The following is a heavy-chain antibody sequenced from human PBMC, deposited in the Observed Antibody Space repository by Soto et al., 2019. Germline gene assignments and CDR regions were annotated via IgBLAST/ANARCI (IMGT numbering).Heavy chain of an antibody. CDR1: GGSISSGDYY. J-gene: IGHJ4*02. CDR2: IYYSGST. D-gene: IGHD3-22*01. V-gene: IGHV4-30-4*01. CDR3: ARDVGYYDSSGYYYNDY. Sequence: QVQLQESGPGLVKPSQTLSLTCTVSGGSISSGDYYWSWIRQPPGKGLGWIGYIYYSGSTYYNPSLKSRVTISVDTSKNQFSLKLSSVTAADTAVYYCARDVGYYDSSGYYYNDYWGQGTLVTVSS.